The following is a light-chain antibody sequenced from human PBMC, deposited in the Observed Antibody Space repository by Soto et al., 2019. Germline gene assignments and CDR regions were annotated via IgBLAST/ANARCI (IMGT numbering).Light chain of an antibody. CDR1: QGVNTN. J-gene: IGKJ1*01. CDR3: QQYNSWPRT. CDR2: GAS. V-gene: IGKV3-15*01. Sequence: EIVMTQSPATLSVSPGERATLSCRASQGVNTNLAWYQQKPGQAPQLLIYGASTRATGVPARFNGSGSGTEYTLTITSLQSEDFATDYGQQYNSWPRTFGHGTKV.